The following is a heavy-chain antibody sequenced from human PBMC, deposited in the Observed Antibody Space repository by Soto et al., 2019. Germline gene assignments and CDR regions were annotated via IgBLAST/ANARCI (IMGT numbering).Heavy chain of an antibody. D-gene: IGHD3-22*01. CDR1: GDTVSSNSAA. J-gene: IGHJ6*02. CDR3: ARDGRYSESSGYYWGDYYDAMEV. CDR2: TYYRCKWYN. V-gene: IGHV6-1*01. Sequence: QVQLWQSGPGLVKPSQTLSLTCAISGDTVSSNSAAWNWIRQSPSRGLEWLGRTYYRCKWYNDSAVSLKSRISFNADKPKTQFSRDLNSVTPEDTAVYYCARDGRYSESSGYYWGDYYDAMEVWGQGTTVTVSS.